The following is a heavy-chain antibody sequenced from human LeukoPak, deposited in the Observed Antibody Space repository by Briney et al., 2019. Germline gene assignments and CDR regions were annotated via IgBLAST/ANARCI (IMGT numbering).Heavy chain of an antibody. Sequence: GGSLRLSCAASGFTFSSYAMSWVRQAPGKGLEWVSAISGSGGSTYYADSVKGRFTISRDNAKNSLYLQMNSLRAEDTAVYYCARDSGHAFDIWGQGTMVTVSS. V-gene: IGHV3-23*01. J-gene: IGHJ3*02. CDR1: GFTFSSYA. CDR2: ISGSGGST. CDR3: ARDSGHAFDI.